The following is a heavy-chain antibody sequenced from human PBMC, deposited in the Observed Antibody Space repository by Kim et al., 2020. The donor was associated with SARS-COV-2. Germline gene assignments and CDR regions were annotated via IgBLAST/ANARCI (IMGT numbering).Heavy chain of an antibody. CDR2: T. J-gene: IGHJ4*02. Sequence: TYYTPSPKSRLTISMDRAKNHFSLTLTSVTAADTAVYYCARGPYSDYFDYWGQGTLVTVSS. CDR3: ARGPYSDYFDY. D-gene: IGHD4-4*01. V-gene: IGHV4-30-2*01.